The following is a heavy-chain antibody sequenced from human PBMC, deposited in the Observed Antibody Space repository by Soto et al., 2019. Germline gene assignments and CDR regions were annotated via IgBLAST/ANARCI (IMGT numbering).Heavy chain of an antibody. CDR2: ISGSGGST. CDR3: AKDDRLAYYYYGMDV. V-gene: IGHV3-23*01. D-gene: IGHD4-17*01. J-gene: IGHJ6*02. CDR1: GFTFSSYA. Sequence: GGSLRLSCAASGFTFSSYAMSWVRQAPGKGLEWVSAISGSGGSTYYADSVKGRFTISRDNSKNTLYLQMNSLRAEDTAVYYCAKDDRLAYYYYGMDVWGQGTTVTVSS.